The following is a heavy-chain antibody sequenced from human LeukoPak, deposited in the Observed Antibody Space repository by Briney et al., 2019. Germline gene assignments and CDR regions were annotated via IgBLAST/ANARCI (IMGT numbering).Heavy chain of an antibody. Sequence: PSETLSLTCTVSGGSISSYYWSWSRQPPGKGLEWIGYIYYSGSTNHNPSLKSRVTISVDTSKNQFSLKLSSVTAADTAVYYCARIHDTSGYPNYFNYWGQGTLVTVSS. J-gene: IGHJ4*02. CDR1: GGSISSYY. CDR2: IYYSGST. D-gene: IGHD3-22*01. V-gene: IGHV4-59*01. CDR3: ARIHDTSGYPNYFNY.